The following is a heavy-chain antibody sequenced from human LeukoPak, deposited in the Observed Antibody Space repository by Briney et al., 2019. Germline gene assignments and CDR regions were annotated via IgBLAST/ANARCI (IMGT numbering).Heavy chain of an antibody. CDR1: VHPHKNLD. J-gene: IGHJ4*02. Sequence: PGGSLRLLRGASVHPHKNLDALWVPQAPGKGREGGAVKSYDGSKEYYAESVKGRFTISRDNSKNTLFLQMNSLIAEDTDVYYCAGDNDCSSSSFDYWGQGTLVTVSS. CDR2: KSYDGSKE. D-gene: IGHD6-6*01. CDR3: AGDNDCSSSSFDY. V-gene: IGHV3-30*03.